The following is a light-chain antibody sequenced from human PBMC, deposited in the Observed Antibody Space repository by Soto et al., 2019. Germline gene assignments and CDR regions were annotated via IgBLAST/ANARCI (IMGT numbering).Light chain of an antibody. J-gene: IGLJ2*01. CDR3: AAWDDSVRGVV. Sequence: QSVLTQPPSVSGTPGQSVTISCSGSSFNIGRNYVYWYQQFPGAAPRLLMYSHNIRPSGVPDRFSGSTSGTSAFLAISGLRSEDEADYHCAAWDDSVRGVVFCGGTKVTVL. CDR2: SHN. V-gene: IGLV1-47*02. CDR1: SFNIGRNY.